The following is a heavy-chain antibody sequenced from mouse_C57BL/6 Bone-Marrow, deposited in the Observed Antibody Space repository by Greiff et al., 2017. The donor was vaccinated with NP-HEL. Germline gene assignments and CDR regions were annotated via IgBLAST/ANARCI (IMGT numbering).Heavy chain of an antibody. D-gene: IGHD1-1*01. V-gene: IGHV1-52*01. Sequence: QVQLQQPGAELVRPGSSVKLSCKASGYTFTSYWMHWVKQRPIQGLEWIGNIDPSDSDTHYNQKFKDKATLTVDKSSSTAYMLLSSLTSEDSAVYYCARERGLVEYYAMDYWGQGTSVTVSS. CDR2: IDPSDSDT. CDR1: GYTFTSYW. J-gene: IGHJ4*01. CDR3: ARERGLVEYYAMDY.